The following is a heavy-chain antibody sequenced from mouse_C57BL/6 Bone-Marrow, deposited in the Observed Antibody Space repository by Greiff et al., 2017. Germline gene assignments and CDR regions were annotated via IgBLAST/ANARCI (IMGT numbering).Heavy chain of an antibody. CDR3: ARSAYYYGSSHYFDY. Sequence: VQLQQPGAELVKPGASVKMSCKASGYTFTSYWITWVKQRPGQGLEWIGDIYPGSGSTNYNEKFKSKATLTVDTSSSTAYMQLSSLTSEDSTVYYSARSAYYYGSSHYFDYGGQGTTLTVSS. V-gene: IGHV1-55*01. CDR1: GYTFTSYW. D-gene: IGHD1-1*01. CDR2: IYPGSGST. J-gene: IGHJ2*01.